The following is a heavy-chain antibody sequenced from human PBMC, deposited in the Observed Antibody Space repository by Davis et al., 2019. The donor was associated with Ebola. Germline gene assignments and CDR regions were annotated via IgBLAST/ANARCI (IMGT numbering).Heavy chain of an antibody. J-gene: IGHJ4*02. CDR2: ISISSAFI. Sequence: GESLKISCAASGFTFSSYTMTWVRQAPGKGLEWVSSISISSAFIYYADSVKGRFTVSRDNTQNSLSLQMNSLRAEDTAVYYCARETSLTDWGQGTLVTVSS. CDR3: ARETSLTD. D-gene: IGHD1-20*01. CDR1: GFTFSSYT. V-gene: IGHV3-21*01.